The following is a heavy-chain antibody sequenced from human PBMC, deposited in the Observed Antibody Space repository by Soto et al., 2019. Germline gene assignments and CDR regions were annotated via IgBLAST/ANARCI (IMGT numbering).Heavy chain of an antibody. V-gene: IGHV1-8*01. D-gene: IGHD3-3*01. J-gene: IGHJ4*02. CDR2: MNPNSGNT. CDR1: GYTVTSYD. CDR3: ARGRYSYYDFWSGYSRRRYFDY. Sequence: ASVKVSGKASGYTVTSYDINCVRQATGQVLEWMGWMNPNSGNTGYAQKFQGRVTMTRNTSISTAYMELSSLRSEDTAVYYCARGRYSYYDFWSGYSRRRYFDYWGQGTLVTVSS.